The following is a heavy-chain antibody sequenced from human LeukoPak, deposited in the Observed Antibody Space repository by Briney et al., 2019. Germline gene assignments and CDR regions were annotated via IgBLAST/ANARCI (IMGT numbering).Heavy chain of an antibody. J-gene: IGHJ4*02. V-gene: IGHV7-4-1*02. CDR3: ARGGGRGWYLRTPDY. D-gene: IGHD6-19*01. CDR2: INTNTGNP. Sequence: GASVKVSCKASGYTLISYAMNWVRQAPGQGREWRGWINTNTGNPMYAQGFTGRFVFSLDTSVSTAYLQISSLKAEDTAVYYCARGGGRGWYLRTPDYWGQGTLVTVSS. CDR1: GYTLISYA.